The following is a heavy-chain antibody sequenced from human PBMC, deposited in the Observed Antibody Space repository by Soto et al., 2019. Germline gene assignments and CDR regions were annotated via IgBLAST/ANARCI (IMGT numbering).Heavy chain of an antibody. Sequence: EVQLVESGGDLVQPGGSLRLSCTASGFVFSSYWMHWVRQAPGKGLVWVSRINNHGSSTSYADSVNGRLILSRDNAKNTLYLQMNSLRAEDTAIYYCARGMQGSRYFDLWGRGTLVTVSS. CDR3: ARGMQGSRYFDL. CDR1: GFVFSSYW. CDR2: INNHGSST. J-gene: IGHJ2*01. V-gene: IGHV3-74*01.